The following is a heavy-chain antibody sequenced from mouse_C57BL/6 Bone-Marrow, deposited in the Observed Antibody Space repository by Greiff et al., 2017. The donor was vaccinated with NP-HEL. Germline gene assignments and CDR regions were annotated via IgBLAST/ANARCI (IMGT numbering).Heavy chain of an antibody. CDR2: INYDGSST. Sequence: EVQLVESEGGLVQPGGSMKFSCTASGFTFSDYYMAWVRQVPEKGLEWVANINYDGSSTYYLDSLKSRFIISRDNAKKILYLQMSSLKSEDTATYYCARALSPSQAYAMDYWGQGTSVTVSS. CDR3: ARALSPSQAYAMDY. V-gene: IGHV5-16*01. J-gene: IGHJ4*01. CDR1: GFTFSDYY. D-gene: IGHD3-2*02.